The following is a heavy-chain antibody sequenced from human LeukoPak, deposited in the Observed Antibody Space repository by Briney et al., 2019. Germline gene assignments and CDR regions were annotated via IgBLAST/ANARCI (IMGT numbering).Heavy chain of an antibody. CDR1: GFTFSTYW. CDR3: ARGDRGEYFDY. V-gene: IGHV3-7*04. D-gene: IGHD3-16*01. CDR2: IKLDGSEK. J-gene: IGHJ4*02. Sequence: PGGSLRLSCSASGFTFSTYWMSWVRQAPGKGLEWVANIKLDGSEKNYVDSVKGRFTISRDNTKNSLYLQMNSLRVEDTAVYYCARGDRGEYFDYWGQGTLVTVSS.